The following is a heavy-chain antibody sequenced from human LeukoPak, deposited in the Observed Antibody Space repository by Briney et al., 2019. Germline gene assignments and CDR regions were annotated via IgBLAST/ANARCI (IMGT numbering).Heavy chain of an antibody. J-gene: IGHJ4*02. Sequence: GGSLRLSCAASGFTFSSYSMNWVRQAPGKGLEWVSSISSSSSYIYYADSVKGRFTISRDNAKNSLYLQMNSLRAEDTAVYYCARAGYGGSFNFDYWGQGTLVTVSS. CDR1: GFTFSSYS. D-gene: IGHD1-26*01. CDR3: ARAGYGGSFNFDY. CDR2: ISSSSSYI. V-gene: IGHV3-21*01.